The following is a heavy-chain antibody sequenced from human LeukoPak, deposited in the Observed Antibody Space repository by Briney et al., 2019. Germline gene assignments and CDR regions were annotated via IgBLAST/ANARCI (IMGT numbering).Heavy chain of an antibody. D-gene: IGHD1-26*01. CDR3: ASRPYGGSPFDY. J-gene: IGHJ4*01. CDR1: GYTFTELY. V-gene: IGHV1-24*01. Sequence: ASVKVSCKVSGYTFTELYMHWVRQAPGKGLEWMGGFDPEDGETIYAQKFQGRVTMTGDTSTDTAYMELSSLRSEDTAVYYCASRPYGGSPFDYWGQGTLVTVSS. CDR2: FDPEDGET.